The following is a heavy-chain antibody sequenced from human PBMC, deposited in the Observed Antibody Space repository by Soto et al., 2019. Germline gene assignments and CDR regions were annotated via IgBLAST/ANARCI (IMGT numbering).Heavy chain of an antibody. D-gene: IGHD1-1*01. CDR3: AKPRDWFPVWNEFDY. Sequence: PGGSLRLSCAASGFTFSSYAMSWVRQAPGKGLEWVSAISGSGGSTYYADSVKGRFTISRDNSKNTLYLQMNSLRAEDTAVYYCAKPRDWFPVWNEFDYWGQGTLVTVSS. V-gene: IGHV3-23*01. CDR1: GFTFSSYA. CDR2: ISGSGGST. J-gene: IGHJ4*02.